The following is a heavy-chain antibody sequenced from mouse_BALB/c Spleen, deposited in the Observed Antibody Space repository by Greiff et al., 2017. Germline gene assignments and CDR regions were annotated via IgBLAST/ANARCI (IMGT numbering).Heavy chain of an antibody. Sequence: EVQVVESGGGLVKPGGSLKLSCAASGFTFSSYTMSWVRQTPEKRLEWVATISSGGSYTYYPDSVKGRFTISRDNAKNTLYLQMSSLKSEDTAMYYCTSHDGFDYWGQGTTLTVSS. CDR2: ISSGGSYT. J-gene: IGHJ2*01. V-gene: IGHV5-6-4*01. D-gene: IGHD2-3*01. CDR3: TSHDGFDY. CDR1: GFTFSSYT.